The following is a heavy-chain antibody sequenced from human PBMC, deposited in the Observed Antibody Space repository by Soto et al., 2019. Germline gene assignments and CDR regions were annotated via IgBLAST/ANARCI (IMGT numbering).Heavy chain of an antibody. J-gene: IGHJ2*01. V-gene: IGHV1-69*01. Sequence: QVQLVQSGAEVKKPGSSVTVSCKASGRTFSSYAISWVRQAPGQGLEWMGGIIPIFGTANYAQKFQGRVTITADESTGTAYMELSSLRCEDTAVYYCARDPLDYPTHSYFDLLCRGTLVTVSS. CDR3: ARDPLDYPTHSYFDL. CDR1: GRTFSSYA. CDR2: IIPIFGTA. D-gene: IGHD4-17*01.